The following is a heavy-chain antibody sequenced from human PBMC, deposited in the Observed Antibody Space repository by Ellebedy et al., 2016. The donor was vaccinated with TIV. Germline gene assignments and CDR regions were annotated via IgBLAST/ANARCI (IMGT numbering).Heavy chain of an antibody. CDR2: ISYDGSNK. CDR3: AILEQWLAQEGYYGMDV. J-gene: IGHJ6*02. V-gene: IGHV3-30-3*01. Sequence: PGGSLRLSCAAAGFTFSSYAMHWVRQAPGKGLEWVAVISYDGSNKYYADSVKGRFTISRDKSKNTLYLQMNSLRAEDTAVYYCAILEQWLAQEGYYGMDVWGQGTTVTVSS. CDR1: GFTFSSYA. D-gene: IGHD6-19*01.